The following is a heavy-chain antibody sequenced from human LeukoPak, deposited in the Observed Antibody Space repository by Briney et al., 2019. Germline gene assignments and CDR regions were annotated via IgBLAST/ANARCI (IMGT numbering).Heavy chain of an antibody. V-gene: IGHV1-69*04. D-gene: IGHD6-19*01. CDR3: ARDGAGYSSGWYAYYYCGMDV. CDR1: GGTFSSYA. CDR2: IIPILGIA. J-gene: IGHJ6*02. Sequence: GASVKVSCKASGGTFSSYAISWVRQAPGQGLEWMGRIIPILGIANYAQRFQGRVTITADKSTSTAYMELSSLRSEDTAVYYCARDGAGYSSGWYAYYYCGMDVWGQGTTVTVSS.